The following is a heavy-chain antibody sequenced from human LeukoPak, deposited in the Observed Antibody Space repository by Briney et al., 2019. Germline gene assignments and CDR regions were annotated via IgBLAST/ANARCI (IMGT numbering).Heavy chain of an antibody. CDR3: AKIVDGSGWSPFEY. CDR1: VYSFTGYY. Sequence: ASVKVSCKASVYSFTGYYIHWVRQVPGQGFEWMGWLNPSTGGTKYAQKFQDRVTMTRDTSISTAYMDLNSLRSDDTAVYYCAKIVDGSGWSPFEYWGQGTLVTVSS. V-gene: IGHV1-2*02. D-gene: IGHD6-19*01. J-gene: IGHJ4*02. CDR2: LNPSTGGT.